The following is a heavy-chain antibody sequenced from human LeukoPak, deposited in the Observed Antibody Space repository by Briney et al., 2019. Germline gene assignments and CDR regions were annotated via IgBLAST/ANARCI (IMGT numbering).Heavy chain of an antibody. V-gene: IGHV3-23*01. CDR3: ARGRSGSHHFDS. CDR2: ISGSGGST. D-gene: IGHD3-10*01. Sequence: GGSLRLSCAASGFTFSSYDMSWVRQAPGKGLEWVSAISGSGGSTYYADSVKGRFTISRDNSKNTLYLQMNSLRADDTAVYYCARGRSGSHHFDSWGQGTLVTVPS. J-gene: IGHJ4*02. CDR1: GFTFSSYD.